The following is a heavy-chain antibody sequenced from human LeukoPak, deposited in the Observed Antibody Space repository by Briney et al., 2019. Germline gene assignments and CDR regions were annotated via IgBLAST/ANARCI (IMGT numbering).Heavy chain of an antibody. CDR3: ARDGYYDILTGHLLDAFDI. J-gene: IGHJ3*02. D-gene: IGHD3-9*01. CDR1: GYTFTGYG. CDR2: ISAYNGNT. V-gene: IGHV1-18*01. Sequence: GASVKVSCKASGYTFTGYGISWVRQAPGQRLEWMGWISAYNGNTNYAQKLQGRVTMTTDTSTSTAYMELRSLRSDDTAVYYCARDGYYDILTGHLLDAFDIWGQGTMVTVSS.